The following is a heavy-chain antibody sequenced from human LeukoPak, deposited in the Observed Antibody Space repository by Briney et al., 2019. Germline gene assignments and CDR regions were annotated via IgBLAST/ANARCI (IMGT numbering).Heavy chain of an antibody. V-gene: IGHV3-23*01. Sequence: GGSLRLSCEASGFTFPNYAMAWVRQAPGKGLEWASGISGTGGTTYYADSVRGRFTISRDNPKNTLYLQMNSLRTEDTAVYYCAKRDVSDSTTYSPLFDSWGQGTLVTVSS. D-gene: IGHD2/OR15-2a*01. CDR3: AKRDVSDSTTYSPLFDS. CDR2: ISGTGGTT. J-gene: IGHJ5*01. CDR1: GFTFPNYA.